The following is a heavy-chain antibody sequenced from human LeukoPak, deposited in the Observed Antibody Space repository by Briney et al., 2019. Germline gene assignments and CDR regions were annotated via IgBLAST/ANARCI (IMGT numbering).Heavy chain of an antibody. V-gene: IGHV3-30-3*01. CDR3: ARDASGDASGILDY. J-gene: IGHJ4*02. CDR1: GFTFSSYA. Sequence: GGSLRLSCAASGFTFSSYAMHWVRQAPGKGLEWVAVISYDGSNKYYADSVKGRLTISRDNSKNTLYLQMNSLRAEDTAVYYCARDASGDASGILDYWGQGTLVTVSS. D-gene: IGHD4-17*01. CDR2: ISYDGSNK.